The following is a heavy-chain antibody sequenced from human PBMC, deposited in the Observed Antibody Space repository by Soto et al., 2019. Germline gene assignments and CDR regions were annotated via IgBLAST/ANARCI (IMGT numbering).Heavy chain of an antibody. J-gene: IGHJ6*03. D-gene: IGHD3-3*01. CDR1: GFTFSSYA. CDR2: ISGSGGST. Sequence: SGGSLRLSCAASGFTFSSYAMSWVRQAPGKGLEWVSAISGSGGSTYYADSVKGRFTISRDNSKNTLYLQMNSLRAEDTAVYYCAKAMVYLEWQPNNYYYMDVWGKGTTVTVSS. CDR3: AKAMVYLEWQPNNYYYMDV. V-gene: IGHV3-23*01.